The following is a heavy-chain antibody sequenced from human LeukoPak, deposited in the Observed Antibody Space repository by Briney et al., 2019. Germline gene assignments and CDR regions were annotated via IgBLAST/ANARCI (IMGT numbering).Heavy chain of an antibody. CDR2: INHSGST. CDR3: AGSMSYCSSTSCLYGMDV. V-gene: IGHV4-34*01. Sequence: PSETLSLTCAVYGGSFSGYYWSWIRQPPGKGLEWIGEINHSGSTNYNPSLKSRVTILVDTSKNQFSLKLSSVTAADTAVYYCAGSMSYCSSTSCLYGMDVWGQGTTVTVSS. J-gene: IGHJ6*02. D-gene: IGHD2-2*01. CDR1: GGSFSGYY.